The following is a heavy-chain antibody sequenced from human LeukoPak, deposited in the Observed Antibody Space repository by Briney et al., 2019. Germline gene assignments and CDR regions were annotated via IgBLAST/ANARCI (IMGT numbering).Heavy chain of an antibody. CDR1: GFTFSDYY. D-gene: IGHD1-14*01. Sequence: PGGSLRLSCAASGFTFSDYYMSWIRQAPGKGLEWVSYISSSGSNIYYADSVKGRFTISRDNAKNSVYPQMNNLRAADTAMYYCTKSGTTFDYWGLGTLVTVSS. V-gene: IGHV3-11*04. J-gene: IGHJ4*02. CDR3: TKSGTTFDY. CDR2: ISSSGSNI.